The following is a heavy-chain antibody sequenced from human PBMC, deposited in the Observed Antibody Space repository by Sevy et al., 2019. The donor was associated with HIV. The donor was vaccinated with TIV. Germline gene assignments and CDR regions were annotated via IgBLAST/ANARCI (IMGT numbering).Heavy chain of an antibody. CDR3: AKGRDGLGVSFDY. CDR1: GFTFSSYG. J-gene: IGHJ4*02. Sequence: GGSVRLSCAASGFTFSSYGMHWVRQAPGKGLEWVAVISYDGSNKYYADSVKGRFTISRDNSKNTLYLQMNSLRAEDTAVYYCAKGRDGLGVSFDYWGQGTLVTVSS. V-gene: IGHV3-30*18. D-gene: IGHD3-10*01. CDR2: ISYDGSNK.